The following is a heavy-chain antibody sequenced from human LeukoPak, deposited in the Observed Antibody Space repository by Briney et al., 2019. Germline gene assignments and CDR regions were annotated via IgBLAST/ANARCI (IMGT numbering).Heavy chain of an antibody. D-gene: IGHD1-26*01. J-gene: IGHJ4*02. CDR3: AREASGNYHVFDS. V-gene: IGHV3-11*04. CDR2: ITNSGRST. Sequence: GGSLRLSCEASGFSFSNYFMSWIRQAPGKGLEWVSYITNSGRSTNYADAVKGRFTISRDNAKKSVYLEMMDLRAEDTAVYYCAREASGNYHVFDSWGQGTLVTVSS. CDR1: GFSFSNYF.